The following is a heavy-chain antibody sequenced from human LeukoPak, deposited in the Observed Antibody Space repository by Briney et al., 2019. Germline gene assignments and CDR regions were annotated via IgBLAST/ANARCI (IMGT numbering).Heavy chain of an antibody. Sequence: SETLSLTCAVYGGSFSGYYWSWIRQPPGKGLEWIGEINHSGSTNYNPSLKSRVTISVDTSKNQFSLKLSSVTAADAAVYYCARVACSGWCRDPTVRNLAGLDWSQGTLVTVSS. J-gene: IGHJ4*02. CDR3: ARVACSGWCRDPTVRNLAGLD. V-gene: IGHV4-34*01. D-gene: IGHD6-19*01. CDR2: INHSGST. CDR1: GGSFSGYY.